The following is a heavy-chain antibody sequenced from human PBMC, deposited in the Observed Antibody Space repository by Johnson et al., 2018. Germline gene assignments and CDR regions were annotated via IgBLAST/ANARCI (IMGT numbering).Heavy chain of an antibody. Sequence: VQLVESGGGLVQXGGSLRLXCAASGINFGNYWMNWVRQAPGKGLEWVANIKGDGSEKYYVDSVKGRFTNSRDNAKNSLYLQMNSLRAEDTAVDYCAREPLTIFWHHMDVWGKGTTVTVSS. V-gene: IGHV3-7*01. CDR1: GINFGNYW. J-gene: IGHJ6*03. CDR2: IKGDGSEK. CDR3: AREPLTIFWHHMDV. D-gene: IGHD3-9*01.